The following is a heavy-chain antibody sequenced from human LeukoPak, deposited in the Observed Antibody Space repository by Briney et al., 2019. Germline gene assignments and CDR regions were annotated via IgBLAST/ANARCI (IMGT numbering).Heavy chain of an antibody. D-gene: IGHD3-3*01. CDR1: GYTFTDYY. V-gene: IGHV1-2*02. CDR3: ARELIEHTYYTWFDS. Sequence: ASVKVSCKTSGYTFTDYYMHWVRQAPGQGLEWMGWINPNSGGTNYAQKFKGRVTMTRDTSISTAYMELSRLRSHDTAVYYCARELIEHTYYTWFDSWGQGTMVTVSS. CDR2: INPNSGGT. J-gene: IGHJ5*01.